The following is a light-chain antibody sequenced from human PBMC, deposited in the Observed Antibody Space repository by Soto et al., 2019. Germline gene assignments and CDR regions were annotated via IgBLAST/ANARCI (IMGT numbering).Light chain of an antibody. CDR2: GAS. CDR3: QQYDNWIT. V-gene: IGKV3-15*01. Sequence: EIVMTQSPATLSVSPGERATLSCRASQSVGSNFAWYQQRPGQATRLHIYGASTRATGIPARFSGSGYGTEFTLTISSLQSEDFAVYYCQQYDNWITFGRGTRLEIK. CDR1: QSVGSN. J-gene: IGKJ5*01.